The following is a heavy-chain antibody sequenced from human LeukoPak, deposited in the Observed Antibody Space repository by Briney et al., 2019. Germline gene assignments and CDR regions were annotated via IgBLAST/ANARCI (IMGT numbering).Heavy chain of an antibody. D-gene: IGHD5-24*01. J-gene: IGHJ4*02. Sequence: SETLSLTCTVSGGSISSSSYYWGWIRQPPWKGLEWIGSIYYSGSTYYNPSLKSRVTISVDTSKNQFSLKLSSVTAADTAVYYCARVMATITGIDYWGQGTLVTVSS. V-gene: IGHV4-39*01. CDR1: GGSISSSSYY. CDR2: IYYSGST. CDR3: ARVMATITGIDY.